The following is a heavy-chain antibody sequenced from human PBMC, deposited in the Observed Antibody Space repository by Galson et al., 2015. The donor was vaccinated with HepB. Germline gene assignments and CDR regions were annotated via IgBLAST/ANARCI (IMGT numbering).Heavy chain of an antibody. D-gene: IGHD6-19*01. V-gene: IGHV3-30*18. CDR2: ISYDGSNK. CDR3: AKDRESSGWRPGGVDY. J-gene: IGHJ4*02. CDR1: GFTFSSYG. Sequence: SLRLSCAASGFTFSSYGMHWVRQAPGKGLEWVAVISYDGSNKYYADSVKGRFTISRDNSKNTLYLQTNSLRAGDTAVYYCAKDRESSGWRPGGVDYWGQGTLVTVSS.